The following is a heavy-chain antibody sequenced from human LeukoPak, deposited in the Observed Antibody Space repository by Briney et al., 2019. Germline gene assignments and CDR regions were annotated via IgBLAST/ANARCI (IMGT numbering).Heavy chain of an antibody. J-gene: IGHJ4*02. D-gene: IGHD4/OR15-4a*01. Sequence: ASVKVSCKASGYTFTTYGITWVRQAPGQGLEWMGWISTYSGNTNYALKLQGRLTMTTDTSTSTINMELRSLRSDDTAAYYCARDMVQYTHGEGGYWGQGTLVTVSS. CDR2: ISTYSGNT. CDR3: ARDMVQYTHGEGGY. V-gene: IGHV1-18*01. CDR1: GYTFTTYG.